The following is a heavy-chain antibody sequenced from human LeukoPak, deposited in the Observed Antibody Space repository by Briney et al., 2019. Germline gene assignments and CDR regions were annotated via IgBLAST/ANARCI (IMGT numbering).Heavy chain of an antibody. CDR1: GYTLTELS. CDR3: ARGNRLYASSWSRRPSDY. V-gene: IGHV1-24*01. D-gene: IGHD6-13*01. Sequence: ASVKVSCKVSGYTLTELSMHWVRQAPGKGLEWVGGFDPEDGETIYAQKFQGRVTMTEDTSTDTAYMELSSLRSEDTAVYYCARGNRLYASSWSRRPSDYWGQGTLVTVSS. CDR2: FDPEDGET. J-gene: IGHJ4*02.